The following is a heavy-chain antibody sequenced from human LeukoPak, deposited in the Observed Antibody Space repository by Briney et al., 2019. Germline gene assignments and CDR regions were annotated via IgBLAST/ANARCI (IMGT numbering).Heavy chain of an antibody. CDR2: ISSSSSTI. Sequence: GGSLRLSCAASGFTFSSYSMNWVRQAPGKGLEWVSYISSSSSTIYYADSVKGRFTISRDNAKSSLYLQMNSLRAEDTALYYCAKDSSGWLNAFDIWGQGTMVTVSS. CDR1: GFTFSSYS. D-gene: IGHD6-19*01. J-gene: IGHJ3*02. CDR3: AKDSSGWLNAFDI. V-gene: IGHV3-48*04.